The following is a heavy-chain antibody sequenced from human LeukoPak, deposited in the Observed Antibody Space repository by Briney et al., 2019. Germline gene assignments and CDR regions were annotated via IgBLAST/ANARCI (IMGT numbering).Heavy chain of an antibody. J-gene: IGHJ4*02. CDR1: GFTFSSYW. D-gene: IGHD6-13*01. CDR2: IKQDGSEK. V-gene: IGHV3-7*01. CDR3: ARGPYSSSFDY. Sequence: PGGSLRLSCAASGFTFSSYWMSWVRQAPGKGLEGVANIKQDGSEKYYVDSVKGRFTISRDNAKNSLYLQINSLRAEDTAVYYCARGPYSSSFDYWGQGTLVTVSS.